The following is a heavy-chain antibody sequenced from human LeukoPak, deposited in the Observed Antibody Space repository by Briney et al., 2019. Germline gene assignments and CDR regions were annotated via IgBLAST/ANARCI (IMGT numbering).Heavy chain of an antibody. D-gene: IGHD1-26*01. CDR1: GYTFTGYY. CDR3: ARDPVGRWSPDLDY. V-gene: IGHV1-2*02. Sequence: ASVKVSCKASGYTFTGYYIHWVRQAPGHGLEWMGWINPNNGGSNYAQKFQGRVTMTRDTSISTAYMEMSRLTSDDTALYYCARDPVGRWSPDLDYWGQGTLVTVSS. CDR2: INPNNGGS. J-gene: IGHJ4*02.